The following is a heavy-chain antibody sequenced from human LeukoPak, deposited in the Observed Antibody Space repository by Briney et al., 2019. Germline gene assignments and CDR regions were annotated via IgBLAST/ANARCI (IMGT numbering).Heavy chain of an antibody. CDR3: VKDTSPPLQYFDWLLIFDY. D-gene: IGHD3-9*01. V-gene: IGHV3-64D*06. CDR2: ISSNGGST. CDR1: GFTFSSYA. J-gene: IGHJ4*02. Sequence: PGGSLRLSCSASGFTFSSYAMHWVRQAPGKGLEYVSAISSNGGSTYYADSVKGRFTISRDNSKNTLYLQMSSLRAEDTAVYYCVKDTSPPLQYFDWLLIFDYWGQGTLVTVSP.